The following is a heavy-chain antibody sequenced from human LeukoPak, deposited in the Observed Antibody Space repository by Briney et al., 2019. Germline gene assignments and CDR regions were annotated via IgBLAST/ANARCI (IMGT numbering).Heavy chain of an antibody. CDR3: ARDSDSSSLADP. Sequence: ASVKVSCKASGYTFTTYYIHWVRQAPGQGLEWMGIIHPSSGSAASAQKFQGRLTMTRDTTTSTVYMVRSSLTSGDASVYYCARDSDSSSLADPWGQGTLVTVS. CDR1: GYTFTTYY. CDR2: IHPSSGSA. D-gene: IGHD6-6*01. J-gene: IGHJ5*02. V-gene: IGHV1-46*01.